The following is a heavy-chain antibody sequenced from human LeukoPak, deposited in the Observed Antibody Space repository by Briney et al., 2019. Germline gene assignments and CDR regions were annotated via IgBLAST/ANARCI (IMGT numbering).Heavy chain of an antibody. CDR2: ISGSGGST. D-gene: IGHD3-10*01. J-gene: IGHJ4*02. CDR3: STLVRGNY. CDR1: GFTFSSYA. V-gene: IGHV3-23*01. Sequence: GGSLRLSCAASGFTFSSYAMSWVRQAPGKGLEWVSAISGSGGSTYYADSVKGRFTISRDNSKNTLYLQMNRLRAEAPALYNCSTLVRGNYWGQGTLVTVSS.